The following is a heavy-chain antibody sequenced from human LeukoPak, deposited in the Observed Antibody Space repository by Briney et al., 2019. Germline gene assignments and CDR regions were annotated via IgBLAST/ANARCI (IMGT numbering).Heavy chain of an antibody. J-gene: IGHJ5*02. V-gene: IGHV3-74*01. CDR3: ARAKRQQLVLGNWFDP. CDR2: INSHGSST. CDR1: GFTFSSYW. D-gene: IGHD6-13*01. Sequence: GGSLRLSCAASGFTFSSYWLHWVRQAPGKGLVLVSRINSHGSSTSYADSVKGRFTISRDNAKNSLYLQMNSLRAEDTAVYYCARAKRQQLVLGNWFDPWGQGTLVTVSS.